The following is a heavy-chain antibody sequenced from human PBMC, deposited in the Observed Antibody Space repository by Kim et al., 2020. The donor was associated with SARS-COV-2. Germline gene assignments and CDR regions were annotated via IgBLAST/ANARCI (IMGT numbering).Heavy chain of an antibody. V-gene: IGHV1-69*13. D-gene: IGHD6-13*01. CDR1: GGTFSSYA. CDR2: IIPIFGTA. CDR3: ARERGGGLHSSSWYGREWYFDL. Sequence: SVKVSCKASGGTFSSYAISWVRQAPGQGLEWMGGIIPIFGTANYAQKFQGRVTITADESTSTAYMELSSLRSEDTAVYYCARERGGGLHSSSWYGREWYFDLWGRGTLVTVSS. J-gene: IGHJ2*01.